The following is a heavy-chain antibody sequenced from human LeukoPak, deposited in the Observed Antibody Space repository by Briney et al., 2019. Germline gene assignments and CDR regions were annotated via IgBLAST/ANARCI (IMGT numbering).Heavy chain of an antibody. D-gene: IGHD2-21*02. CDR2: ISGSGGST. CDR1: GFTFSSYA. Sequence: GGSLRLSCAASGFTFSSYAMSWVRQAPGKGPEWVSAISGSGGSTYYADSVKGRFTISRDNSKNTLYLQMNSLRAEDTAVYYCAKHPILSVVTAILGSRFYFDYWGQGTLVTVSS. CDR3: AKHPILSVVTAILGSRFYFDY. V-gene: IGHV3-23*01. J-gene: IGHJ4*02.